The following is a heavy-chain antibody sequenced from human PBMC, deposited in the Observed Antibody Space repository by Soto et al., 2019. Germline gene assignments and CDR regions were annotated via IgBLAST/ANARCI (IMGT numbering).Heavy chain of an antibody. CDR3: VEPWIEF. J-gene: IGHJ4*02. D-gene: IGHD3-3*01. V-gene: IGHV3-15*01. CDR2: IKSKGDGGAR. Sequence: EVQMVQSGGDLLKPGGSLRLTCVTSGFMFTNAWMNWVRQAPGKGMEWVARIKSKGDGGARDYTAPVKERFSTTRYDSTNTVYLEMNNMRAEDTAVYYCVEPWIEFWGQGTLVTVSS. CDR1: GFMFTNAW.